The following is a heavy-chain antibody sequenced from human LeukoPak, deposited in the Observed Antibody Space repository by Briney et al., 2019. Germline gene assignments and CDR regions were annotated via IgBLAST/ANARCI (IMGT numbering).Heavy chain of an antibody. CDR3: ARVGNSGSYFSPFDY. J-gene: IGHJ4*02. CDR2: ISSGGSTI. D-gene: IGHD1-26*01. V-gene: IGHV3-48*02. Sequence: GGSLRLSCAASGFIFGDYNMNWVRQAPGKGLEWVSYISSGGSTIYYADSVKGRFTISRDNARNSLYLQMNGLTDEDTAVYYCARVGNSGSYFSPFDYWGQGTLVTVSS. CDR1: GFIFGDYN.